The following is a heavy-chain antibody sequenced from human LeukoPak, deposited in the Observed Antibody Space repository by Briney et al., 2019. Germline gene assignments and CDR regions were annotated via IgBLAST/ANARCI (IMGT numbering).Heavy chain of an antibody. D-gene: IGHD6-19*01. Sequence: GGSLRLSCAASGFTFSSYAMSWVRQAPGKGLEWVSAISGSGGSTYYADSVKGRFTISRDNSKNTLYLQMNSLRAEDTAVYYCAKDAGQWLVRAPYYHYYYYMDVWGKGTTVTVSS. CDR3: AKDAGQWLVRAPYYHYYYYMDV. V-gene: IGHV3-23*01. CDR1: GFTFSSYA. CDR2: ISGSGGST. J-gene: IGHJ6*03.